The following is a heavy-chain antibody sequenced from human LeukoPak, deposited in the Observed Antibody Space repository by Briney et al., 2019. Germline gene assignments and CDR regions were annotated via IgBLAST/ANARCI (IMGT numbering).Heavy chain of an antibody. J-gene: IGHJ4*02. V-gene: IGHV4-38-2*01. CDR3: ARPTPYCSGGSCYLDY. CDR1: GYSISSGYY. Sequence: SETLSLTCGVSGYSISSGYYWGWIRQPPGKGLEWIGSIYQSGRTYYNPSLKSRVTISVDTSKNQFSLKLSSVTAADTAVYYCARPTPYCSGGSCYLDYWGQGTLVTVSS. D-gene: IGHD2-15*01. CDR2: IYQSGRT.